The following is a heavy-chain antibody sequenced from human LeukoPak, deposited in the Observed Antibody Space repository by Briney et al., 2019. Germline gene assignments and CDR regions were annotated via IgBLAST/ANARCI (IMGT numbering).Heavy chain of an antibody. D-gene: IGHD3-16*01. V-gene: IGHV3-23*01. CDR3: AKDDVSYWYFDL. Sequence: GGSLRLSCAASGFTFSSYATSWVRQAPGKGPEWVSAISGSGGSTYYADSVKGRFTISRDNSKNTLYLQMNSLRAEDTAVYYCAKDDVSYWYFDLWGRGTLVTVSS. J-gene: IGHJ2*01. CDR1: GFTFSSYA. CDR2: ISGSGGST.